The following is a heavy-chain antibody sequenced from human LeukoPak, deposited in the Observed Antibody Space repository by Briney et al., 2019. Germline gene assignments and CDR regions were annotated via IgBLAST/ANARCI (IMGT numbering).Heavy chain of an antibody. CDR3: AARGLSDILTGYYVY. V-gene: IGHV3-11*06. J-gene: IGHJ4*02. CDR1: GFTFSDYY. CDR2: ISSTSSYT. D-gene: IGHD3-9*01. Sequence: GGSLRPSCAASGFTFSDYYMSWIRQAPGKGLEWISYISSTSSYTNYADSVKGRFTISRDNAKNSLYLQLNSLRAEDTAVYYCAARGLSDILTGYYVYWGQGTLVTVSS.